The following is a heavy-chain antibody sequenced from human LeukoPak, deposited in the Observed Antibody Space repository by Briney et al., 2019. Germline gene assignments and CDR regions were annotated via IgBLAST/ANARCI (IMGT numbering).Heavy chain of an antibody. CDR1: GYTFTNYY. D-gene: IGHD4-23*01. V-gene: IGHV1-46*01. J-gene: IGHJ4*02. Sequence: ASVKVSCKASGYTFTNYYMHWVRQAPGQGLEWMGIINPSGGSTSYAQKFQGRVTMTRDTSASTVYMELSSLRSEDTAVYYCARDYGGNSPFDYWGQGTLVTVSS. CDR3: ARDYGGNSPFDY. CDR2: INPSGGST.